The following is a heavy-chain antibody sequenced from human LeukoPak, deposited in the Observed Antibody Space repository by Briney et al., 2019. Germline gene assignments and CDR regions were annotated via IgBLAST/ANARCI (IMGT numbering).Heavy chain of an antibody. Sequence: PSETLSLTCTVSGGSISSSSYYWGWIRQPPGKGLEWIGSIYYSGSTYYNPSLKSRVTISVDTSKNQFSLKLSSVTAADTAVYYCARYDGRGFDYWGQGTLVTVSS. D-gene: IGHD1-26*01. CDR2: IYYSGST. CDR3: ARYDGRGFDY. V-gene: IGHV4-39*07. J-gene: IGHJ4*02. CDR1: GGSISSSSYY.